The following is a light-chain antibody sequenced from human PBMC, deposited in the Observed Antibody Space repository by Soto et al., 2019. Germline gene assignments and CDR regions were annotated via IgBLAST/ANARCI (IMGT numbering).Light chain of an antibody. Sequence: QSVLTQPPSASGSPGQSVTISCTGTSSDVGGYNCVSWYQQHPGKAPKLMIYEVSKQPSGVPDRFSGSKSGNTASLTVSGLQAEDEADYYCSSYAGSNIPVVFGGGTKLTVL. CDR2: EVS. J-gene: IGLJ2*01. CDR3: SSYAGSNIPVV. CDR1: SSDVGGYNC. V-gene: IGLV2-8*01.